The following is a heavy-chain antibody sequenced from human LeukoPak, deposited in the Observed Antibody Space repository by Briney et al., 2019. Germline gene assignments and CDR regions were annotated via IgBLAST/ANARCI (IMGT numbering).Heavy chain of an antibody. D-gene: IGHD5-12*01. CDR3: ANFLNSGYNDY. CDR1: GFTFSSYG. CDR2: ISYDGSNK. J-gene: IGHJ4*02. V-gene: IGHV3-30*18. Sequence: PGGSLRLSCAASGFTFSSYGMHWVRQAPGKGLEWVAVISYDGSNKYYADSVKGRFTISRDDSKNTLYLQMNSLRAEDTAVYYCANFLNSGYNDYWGQGTLVTVSS.